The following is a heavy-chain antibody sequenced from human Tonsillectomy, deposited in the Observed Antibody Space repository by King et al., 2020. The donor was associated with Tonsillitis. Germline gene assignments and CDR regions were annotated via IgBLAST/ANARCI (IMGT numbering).Heavy chain of an antibody. J-gene: IGHJ5*02. Sequence: QLQESGPGLVKPSQTLSLTCTVSGGSISSGDYYWSWIRQPPGKGLEWIGYIYYSGGTYYNPSLKSRVTISVDTSKNQFSLKLSSVTSADTAMCYCASRPLTGTAWFDPWGQGTLVTVSS. CDR3: ASRPLTGTAWFDP. CDR1: GGSISSGDYY. D-gene: IGHD1-7*01. CDR2: IYYSGGT. V-gene: IGHV4-30-4*01.